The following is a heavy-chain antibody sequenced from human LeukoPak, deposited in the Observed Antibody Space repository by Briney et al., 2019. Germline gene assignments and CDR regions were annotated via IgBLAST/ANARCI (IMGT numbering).Heavy chain of an antibody. Sequence: PGGSLRLSCAASGFTFSSYWMHWVRQAPGKGLVWVSRINRDGSSTSYADSVKGRFTISRDNTKNTLYLQMNSLRAKDTAVYYCARDPRGQLLASWSRGTLVTVS. CDR2: INRDGSST. CDR1: GFTFSSYW. V-gene: IGHV3-74*01. CDR3: ARDPRGQLLAS. D-gene: IGHD6-19*01. J-gene: IGHJ4*02.